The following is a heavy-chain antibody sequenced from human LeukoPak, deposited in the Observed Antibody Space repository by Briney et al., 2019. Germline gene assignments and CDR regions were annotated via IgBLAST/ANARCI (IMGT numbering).Heavy chain of an antibody. CDR2: IKQDGSDK. CDR3: TRDSLRCSSATCYREEY. D-gene: IGHD2-2*01. J-gene: IGHJ4*02. V-gene: IGHV3-7*01. Sequence: TGGSLRLSCAASGFSFSSYWMSWVRQAPGKGLEWVANIKQDGSDKKYVDSVKGRFTISRDNAKNSLYLQMNRLRAEDTAFYYCTRDSLRCSSATCYREEYWGQATLVTVSS. CDR1: GFSFSSYW.